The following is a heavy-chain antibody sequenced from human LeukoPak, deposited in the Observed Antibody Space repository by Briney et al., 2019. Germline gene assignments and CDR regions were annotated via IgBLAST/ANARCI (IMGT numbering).Heavy chain of an antibody. J-gene: IGHJ4*02. CDR3: ARGSVAFLGSRGVIGRSVGFDY. CDR2: INHSGST. D-gene: IGHD3-10*01. CDR1: GGSIISSGDS. Sequence: SETLSLTCTVSGGSIISSGDSWWGWIRQPPGKGLEWIGEINHSGSTNYNPSLKSRVTISVDTSKNQFSLKLSSVTAADTAVYYCARGSVAFLGSRGVIGRSVGFDYWGQGTLVTVSS. V-gene: IGHV4-39*07.